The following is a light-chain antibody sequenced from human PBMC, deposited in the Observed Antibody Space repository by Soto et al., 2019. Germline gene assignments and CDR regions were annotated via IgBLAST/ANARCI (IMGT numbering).Light chain of an antibody. CDR2: QAS. J-gene: IGKJ1*01. Sequence: DIQMAQSPSTLSADVGDRVSITCRASQTISTWLAWYQQKPGKAPKLLIHQASTLQSGVPSRFSGSGSGTEFTLNISSLQPDDFATYYCQQYNSHSETFGQGTKVDIK. V-gene: IGKV1-5*03. CDR3: QQYNSHSET. CDR1: QTISTW.